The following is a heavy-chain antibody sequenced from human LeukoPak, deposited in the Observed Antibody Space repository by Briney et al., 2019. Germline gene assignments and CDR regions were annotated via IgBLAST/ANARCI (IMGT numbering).Heavy chain of an antibody. CDR1: GYTFTSYY. V-gene: IGHV1-46*01. J-gene: IGHJ3*02. Sequence: GASVKVSCKASGYTFTSYYMHWVRQAPGQGLEWMGIINPSGGSTSYAQKFQGRVTMTRDMSTSTVYMELSSLRSVDTAVYYCARGVVPAGDAFDIWGQGTMVTVSS. CDR2: INPSGGST. CDR3: ARGVVPAGDAFDI. D-gene: IGHD2-2*01.